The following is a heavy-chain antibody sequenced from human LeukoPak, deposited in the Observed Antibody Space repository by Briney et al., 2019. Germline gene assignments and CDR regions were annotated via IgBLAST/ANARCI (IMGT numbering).Heavy chain of an antibody. CDR3: ARDCSSTSCYGWFAFDI. CDR1: GGTFSSYA. V-gene: IGHV1-69*05. Sequence: GASVKVSCKASGGTFSSYAISWVRQAPGQGLEWMGGIIPIFGTANYAQKFQGRVTITTDESTSTAYMELSSLRSEDTAVYYCARDCSSTSCYGWFAFDIWGQGTMVTVSS. D-gene: IGHD2-2*01. CDR2: IIPIFGTA. J-gene: IGHJ3*02.